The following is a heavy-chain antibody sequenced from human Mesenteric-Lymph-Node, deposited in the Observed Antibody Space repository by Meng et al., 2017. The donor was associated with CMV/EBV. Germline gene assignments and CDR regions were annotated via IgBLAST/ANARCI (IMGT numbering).Heavy chain of an antibody. Sequence: ASINTYYWSWIRQPPGKGLELIGYMYYNGKSNYNPSLESRVSISLDMSKNHFSLKLSSVTAADTAVYYCARYYCIDSSCYRTNWFDPWGQGTLVTVSS. D-gene: IGHD3-10*01. CDR2: MYYNGKS. CDR1: ASINTYY. V-gene: IGHV4-59*01. CDR3: ARYYCIDSSCYRTNWFDP. J-gene: IGHJ5*02.